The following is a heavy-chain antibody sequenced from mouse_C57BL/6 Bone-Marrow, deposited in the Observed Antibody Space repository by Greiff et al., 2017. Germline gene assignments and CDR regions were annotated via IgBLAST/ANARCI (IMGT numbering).Heavy chain of an antibody. CDR2: VYPYNGGT. CDR1: GFTFTDYY. CDR3: ARPPYYYGSSYPWYFDV. Sequence: EVMLQQSGPVLVKPGPSVKISCKASGFTFTDYYMHWVKQSHGKSLEWIGLVYPYNGGTSYNQKFKGKATLTVDTSSSTAYMELNSLTSEDSAVYDCARPPYYYGSSYPWYFDVWGTGTTVTVSS. J-gene: IGHJ1*03. V-gene: IGHV1-36*01. D-gene: IGHD1-1*01.